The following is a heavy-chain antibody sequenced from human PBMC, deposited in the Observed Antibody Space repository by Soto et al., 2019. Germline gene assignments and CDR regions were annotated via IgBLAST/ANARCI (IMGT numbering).Heavy chain of an antibody. V-gene: IGHV4-31*03. CDR3: ARVNYDILTGYPHFDY. Sequence: SETLSLTCTASGGSISSGGYYWSWIRQHPGKGLEWIGYIYYSGSTYYNPSLKSRVTISVDTSKNQFSLKLSSVTAADTAVYYCARVNYDILTGYPHFDYWGQGTLVTVSS. D-gene: IGHD3-9*01. J-gene: IGHJ4*02. CDR1: GGSISSGGYY. CDR2: IYYSGST.